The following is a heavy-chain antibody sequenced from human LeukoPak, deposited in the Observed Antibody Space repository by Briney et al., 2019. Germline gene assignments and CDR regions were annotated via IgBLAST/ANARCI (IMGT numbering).Heavy chain of an antibody. V-gene: IGHV1-2*06. D-gene: IGHD3-10*01. Sequence: APVKVSCKASGYTFTGYYMHWVRQAPGQGLEWMGRINPNSGGTNYAQKFQGRVTMTRDTSISTAYIELSRLRSDDTAVYYCARGYYGSGSYDYWGQGTLVTVSS. J-gene: IGHJ4*02. CDR3: ARGYYGSGSYDY. CDR1: GYTFTGYY. CDR2: INPNSGGT.